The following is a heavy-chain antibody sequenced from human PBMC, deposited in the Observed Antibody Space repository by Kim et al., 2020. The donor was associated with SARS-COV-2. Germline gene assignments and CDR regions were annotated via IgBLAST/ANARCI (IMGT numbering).Heavy chain of an antibody. Sequence: GMKYYSTSVKGRFTISRDNYKNTLDLEMNSLRAEDTAVYYCAKDNDYWGQGTLVTVSS. CDR3: AKDNDY. J-gene: IGHJ4*02. CDR2: GMK. V-gene: IGHV3-23*01.